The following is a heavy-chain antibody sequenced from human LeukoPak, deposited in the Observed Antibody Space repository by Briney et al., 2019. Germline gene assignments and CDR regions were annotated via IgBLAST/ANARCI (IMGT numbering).Heavy chain of an antibody. V-gene: IGHV4-39*01. CDR3: ARRPRAGWFDP. CDR2: IYYSGST. Sequence: YYWGWIRHPPGKGLEWIGSIYYSGSTYYNPSLKSRVTISVDTSKNQFSLKLRSVTAADTAVYYCARRPRAGWFDPWGQGTLVTVSS. J-gene: IGHJ5*02. CDR1: YY.